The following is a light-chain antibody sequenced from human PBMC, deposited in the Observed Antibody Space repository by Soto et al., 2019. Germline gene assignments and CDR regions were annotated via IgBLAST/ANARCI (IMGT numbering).Light chain of an antibody. CDR1: QTISSY. J-gene: IGKJ5*01. CDR2: GAS. V-gene: IGKV1-39*01. CDR3: QQYYIYPIT. Sequence: IQISHTQSSLYASVGDRVPFTCRASQTISSYLDWYQQKPGKAPKLLIYGASSLQSGVPARFSGSGSGTELTLTISCLQSEDFAAYYCQQYYIYPITFGQGTRLEIK.